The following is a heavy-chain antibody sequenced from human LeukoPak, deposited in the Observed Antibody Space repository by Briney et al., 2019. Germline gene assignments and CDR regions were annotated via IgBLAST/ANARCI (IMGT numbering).Heavy chain of an antibody. CDR2: IKQDGSEE. CDR1: GFNFSSYW. Sequence: GGSLRLSRAASGFNFSSYWMSWVREAPGKGLEWVANIKQDGSEEYYVDSVKGRFTISRDNAKNSLYLQMNSLRAEDTAVYYCAGTVGATSFDYWGQGTLVTVSS. V-gene: IGHV3-7*01. CDR3: AGTVGATSFDY. D-gene: IGHD1-26*01. J-gene: IGHJ4*02.